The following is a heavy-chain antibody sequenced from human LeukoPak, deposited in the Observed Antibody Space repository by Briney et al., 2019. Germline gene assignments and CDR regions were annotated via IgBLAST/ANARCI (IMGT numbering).Heavy chain of an antibody. CDR3: AKGENYYDSSGEEDAFDI. D-gene: IGHD3-22*01. J-gene: IGHJ3*02. CDR1: GFTFSSYA. V-gene: IGHV3-23*01. CDR2: ISGSGGST. Sequence: GRSLRLSCAASGFTFSSYAMSWVRQAPGKGLEWVSAISGSGGSTYYADSVKGRFTISRDNSKNTLYLQMNSLRAEDTAVYYCAKGENYYDSSGEEDAFDIWGQGTMVTVSS.